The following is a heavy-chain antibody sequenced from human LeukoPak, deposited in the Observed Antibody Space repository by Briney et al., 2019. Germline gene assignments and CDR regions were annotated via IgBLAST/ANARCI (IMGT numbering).Heavy chain of an antibody. V-gene: IGHV1-3*01. CDR2: INAGNGNT. CDR3: ARGRRIVVVPAALDY. CDR1: GYTFTSYA. D-gene: IGHD2-2*01. Sequence: ASVKVSCKASGYTFTSYAMHWVRQAPGQRLEWMGWINAGNGNTKYSQKFQGRVTITADESTSTAYMELSSLRSEDTAVYYCARGRRIVVVPAALDYRGQGTLVTVSS. J-gene: IGHJ4*02.